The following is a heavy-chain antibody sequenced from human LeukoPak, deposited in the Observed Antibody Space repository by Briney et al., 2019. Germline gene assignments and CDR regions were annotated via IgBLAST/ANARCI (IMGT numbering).Heavy chain of an antibody. Sequence: SVKVSCKASGGTFRSYAISWVRQAPGQGLEWMGRIIPIFGIANYAQKFQGRVTITADKSTSTAYMELSSLRSEDTAVYYCAVWFGDPPSPFDYWGQGTLVTVSS. V-gene: IGHV1-69*04. CDR1: GGTFRSYA. CDR2: IIPIFGIA. J-gene: IGHJ4*02. D-gene: IGHD3-10*01. CDR3: AVWFGDPPSPFDY.